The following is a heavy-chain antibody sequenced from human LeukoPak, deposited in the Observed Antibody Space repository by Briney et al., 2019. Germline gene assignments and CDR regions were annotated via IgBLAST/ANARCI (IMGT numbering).Heavy chain of an antibody. CDR2: IYYSGST. J-gene: IGHJ4*02. V-gene: IGHV4-59*08. Sequence: SETLSLTCTVSGGSISSYYWSWIRQPPGKGLEWIGYIYYSGSTNYNPSLKSRVTISVDTSKNQFSLKLSSVTAADTAVYYCASRYYYDSSGYDYWGQGTLVTVSS. D-gene: IGHD3-22*01. CDR1: GGSISSYY. CDR3: ASRYYYDSSGYDY.